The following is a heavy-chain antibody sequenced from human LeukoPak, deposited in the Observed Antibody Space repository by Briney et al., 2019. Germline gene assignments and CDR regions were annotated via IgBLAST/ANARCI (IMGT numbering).Heavy chain of an antibody. CDR3: ARGALVVAATPNWFDP. CDR1: GGTFSSYA. CDR2: IIPIFGTA. Sequence: SVKVSCKASGGTFSSYAISWVRQAPGQGLEWMGGIIPIFGTANYAQKFQGRVTITADKSTSTAYMELSSLRSEDTAVYYCARGALVVAATPNWFDPWGQGTLVTVSS. V-gene: IGHV1-69*06. D-gene: IGHD2-15*01. J-gene: IGHJ5*02.